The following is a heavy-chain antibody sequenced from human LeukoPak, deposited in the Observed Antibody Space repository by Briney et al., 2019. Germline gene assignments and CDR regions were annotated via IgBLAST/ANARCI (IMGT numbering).Heavy chain of an antibody. D-gene: IGHD2-15*01. Sequence: SETLSLTCTVSGASIGSGDYYWSWIRQPPGKGLEWIGYIYDSGSTYYNPSLKSRITISVDTSENRFSLKLSSVTATDTAVYYCARDCSGGSCYGAFDIWGQGTMVTVSS. CDR1: GASIGSGDYY. J-gene: IGHJ3*02. CDR2: IYDSGST. CDR3: ARDCSGGSCYGAFDI. V-gene: IGHV4-30-4*01.